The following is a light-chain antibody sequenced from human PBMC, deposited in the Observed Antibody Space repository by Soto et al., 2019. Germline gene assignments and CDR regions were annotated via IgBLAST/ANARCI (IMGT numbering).Light chain of an antibody. V-gene: IGKV3-20*01. CDR1: QSVSSSY. CDR3: QQYGSSPLT. Sequence: EIVLTQSPGTLSLSPGERATLSCRASQSVSSSYLAWYQQKPGQAPRFLIYSASSRATGIPDRFSGSGSGTDFTLTISSLEPDDFAVYYCQQYGSSPLTFGGGTKVDI. J-gene: IGKJ4*01. CDR2: SAS.